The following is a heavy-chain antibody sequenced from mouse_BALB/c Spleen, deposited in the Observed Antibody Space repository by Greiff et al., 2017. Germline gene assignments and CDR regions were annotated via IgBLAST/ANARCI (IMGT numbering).Heavy chain of an antibody. J-gene: IGHJ4*01. Sequence: EVKLMESGAELVKPGASVKLSCTASGFNIKDTYMHWVKQRPEQGLEWIGRIDPANGNTKYDPKFQGKATITADTSSNTAYLQLSSLTSEDTAVYYCARNYDYDLYAMDYWGQGTSVTVSS. CDR2: IDPANGNT. D-gene: IGHD2-4*01. CDR3: ARNYDYDLYAMDY. V-gene: IGHV14-3*02. CDR1: GFNIKDTY.